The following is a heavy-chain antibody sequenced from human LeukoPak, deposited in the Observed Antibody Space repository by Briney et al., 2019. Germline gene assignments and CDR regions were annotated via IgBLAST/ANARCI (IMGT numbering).Heavy chain of an antibody. CDR1: GYSISSGYY. D-gene: IGHD3-3*01. J-gene: IGHJ3*02. CDR3: ARAITIFGVAKIPRRDAFDI. Sequence: PSETLSLTCTVSGYSISSGYYWGWIRQPPGKGLEWIGSIYHSGSTYYNPSLKSRVTISVDTSKNQFSLKLSSVTAADTAVYYCARAITIFGVAKIPRRDAFDIWGQGTMVTVSS. V-gene: IGHV4-38-2*02. CDR2: IYHSGST.